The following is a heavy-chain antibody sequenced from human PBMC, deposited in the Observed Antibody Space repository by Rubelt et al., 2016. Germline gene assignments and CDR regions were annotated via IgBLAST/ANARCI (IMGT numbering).Heavy chain of an antibody. Sequence: QVQLVQSGAEVKKPGASVKVSCKASGYTFSSYAIHWVRQAPGQRLEWMGWINIGNGNTKYSQNLQDRVTITRDTSASIANMEWNSLRSEDTAVYYWARGIALASDSWGQGTLVTVSS. CDR1: GYTFSSYA. J-gene: IGHJ5*01. CDR3: ARGIALASDS. D-gene: IGHD6-19*01. CDR2: INIGNGNT. V-gene: IGHV1-3*04.